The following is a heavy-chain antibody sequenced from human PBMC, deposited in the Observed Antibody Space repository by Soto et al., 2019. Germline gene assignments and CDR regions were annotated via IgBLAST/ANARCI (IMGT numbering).Heavy chain of an antibody. V-gene: IGHV1-18*04. CDR3: ARDDMGIAVY. D-gene: IGHD6-19*01. CDR2: ISAYNGNT. CDR1: GYTFTSYY. Sequence: ASVKVSCKASGYTFTSYYMHWVRQAPGQGLEWMGWISAYNGNTNYAQKLQGRVTMTTDTSTSTAYMELRSLRSDDTAVYYCARDDMGIAVYWGQGTRVTVSS. J-gene: IGHJ4*02.